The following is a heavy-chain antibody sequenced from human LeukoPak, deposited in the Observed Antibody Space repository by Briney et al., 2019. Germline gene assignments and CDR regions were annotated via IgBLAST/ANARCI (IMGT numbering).Heavy chain of an antibody. V-gene: IGHV5-10-1*01. Sequence: GESLKISCKGSGYSFSSYWINWVRQMLGKGLEWMGRIDPSDSYTNYNPSFQGRVTISADKSISTAYLQWSSLMASDTAMYYCARHTISDYWGQGTQVTVSS. CDR2: IDPSDSYT. J-gene: IGHJ4*02. CDR1: GYSFSSYW. D-gene: IGHD3-10*01. CDR3: ARHTISDY.